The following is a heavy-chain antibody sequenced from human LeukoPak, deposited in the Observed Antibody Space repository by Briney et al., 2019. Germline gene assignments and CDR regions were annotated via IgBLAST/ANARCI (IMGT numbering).Heavy chain of an antibody. V-gene: IGHV3-23*01. CDR1: GFTFSSYA. Sequence: GGSLRLSCAASGFTFSSYAMSWVRQAPGKGLEWVSAISGSGGSTYYADSVKGRFTISRDNSKNTLYLQMNSLRAEDTAVYYCARDYRDVLLWFGELSKWGQGTLVTVSS. D-gene: IGHD3-10*01. J-gene: IGHJ4*02. CDR2: ISGSGGST. CDR3: ARDYRDVLLWFGELSK.